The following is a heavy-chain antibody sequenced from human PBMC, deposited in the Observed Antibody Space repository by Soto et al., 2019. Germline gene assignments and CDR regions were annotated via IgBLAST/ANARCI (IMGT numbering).Heavy chain of an antibody. CDR1: GFSLSTSGMC. D-gene: IGHD3-22*01. V-gene: IGHV2-70*11. J-gene: IGHJ3*02. Sequence: GSGPTLVNPTQTLTLTCTFSGFSLSTSGMCVSWIRQPPGKALEWLARIDWDDDKYYSTSLKTRLTISKDTSKNQVVLTMTNMDPVDTATYYCARKGDSSGYCDAFDIWGQGTMVTVSS. CDR2: IDWDDDK. CDR3: ARKGDSSGYCDAFDI.